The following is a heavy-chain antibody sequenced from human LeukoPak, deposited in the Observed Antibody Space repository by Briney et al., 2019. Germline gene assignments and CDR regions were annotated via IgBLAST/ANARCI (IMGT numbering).Heavy chain of an antibody. D-gene: IGHD3-22*01. CDR1: GGSISNSNW. V-gene: IGHV4-4*02. CDR3: AGPYYYDSSGYL. J-gene: IGHJ4*02. Sequence: PSGTLSLTCAVSGGSISNSNWWSWVRQPPGKGLEWIGEIYHSGSTNYNPSLKSRVTISVDKSKNQFSLKLSSVTAADTAVYYCAGPYYYDSSGYLWGQGTLVTVSS. CDR2: IYHSGST.